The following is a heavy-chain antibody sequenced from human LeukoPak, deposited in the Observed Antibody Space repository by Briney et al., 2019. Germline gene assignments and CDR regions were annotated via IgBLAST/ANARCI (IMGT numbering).Heavy chain of an antibody. CDR3: ARDLKTGYSGYSGY. D-gene: IGHD5-12*01. CDR2: INPNSGGT. J-gene: IGHJ4*02. CDR1: GYTFTGYY. Sequence: PRASVKVSCKASGYTFTGYYMHWVRQAPGQGLEWMGWINPNSGGTNYAQKFQGRVTMTRDTSISTAYMELSRLRSDDTAVYYCARDLKTGYSGYSGYWGQGTLVTVSS. V-gene: IGHV1-2*02.